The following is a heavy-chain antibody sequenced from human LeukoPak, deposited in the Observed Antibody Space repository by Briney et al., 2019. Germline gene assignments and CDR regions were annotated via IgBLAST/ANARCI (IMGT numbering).Heavy chain of an antibody. J-gene: IGHJ4*02. CDR3: ARGEYYYDSSGYFDY. CDR2: IYYSGST. D-gene: IGHD3-22*01. V-gene: IGHV4-59*01. Sequence: SETLSLTCTVSGGSISSYYGSWIRQPPGKGLEWIGYIYYSGSTNYNPSLKSRVTISVDTSKNQFSLKLSSVTAADTAVYYCARGEYYYDSSGYFDYWGQGTLVTVSS. CDR1: GGSISSYY.